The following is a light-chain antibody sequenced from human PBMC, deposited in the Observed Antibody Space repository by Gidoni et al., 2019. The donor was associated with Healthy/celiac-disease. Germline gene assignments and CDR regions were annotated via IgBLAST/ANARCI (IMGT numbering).Light chain of an antibody. J-gene: IGKJ5*01. CDR3: QQSYSTPPIT. CDR2: AAS. Sequence: DIQMTQSPSSLSAAVGDRVTITCRASQSISSYLNWYQQKPGKAPKLLIYAASSLQSGVPSRVSGSGSGTDFTLTISSLQPEDFATYYCQQSYSTPPITFGQXTRLEIK. V-gene: IGKV1-39*01. CDR1: QSISSY.